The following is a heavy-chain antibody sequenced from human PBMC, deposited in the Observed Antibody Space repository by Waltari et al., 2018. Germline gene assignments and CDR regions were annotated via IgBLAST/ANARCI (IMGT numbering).Heavy chain of an antibody. CDR3: AREMIGAVAGMPLDY. J-gene: IGHJ4*02. Sequence: QVQLQESGPGLVKPSETLSLTCTLSGGSISSYYWSWIRQPPGKGLEWIGYIYYSGSTNYNPSLKSRVTISVDTSKNQFSLKLSSVTAADTAVYYCAREMIGAVAGMPLDYWGQGTLVTVSS. V-gene: IGHV4-59*01. D-gene: IGHD6-19*01. CDR1: GGSISSYY. CDR2: IYYSGST.